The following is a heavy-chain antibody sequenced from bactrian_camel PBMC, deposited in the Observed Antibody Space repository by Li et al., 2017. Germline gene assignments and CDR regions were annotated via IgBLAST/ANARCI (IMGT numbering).Heavy chain of an antibody. CDR1: GSTFSSYL. CDR2: INSDGTNT. J-gene: IGHJ6*01. Sequence: VQLVESGGGLVQPGGSLRLSCKSSGSTFSSYLMSWVRQAPGKGLEWVSSINSDGTNTYYADSVKGRFTMSRDNAKNTVYLNLDSLKTEDTAIYYCAKPGSDWAGYDSWGQGTQVTVS. D-gene: IGHD1*01. V-gene: IGHV3-2*01. CDR3: AKPGSDWAGYDS.